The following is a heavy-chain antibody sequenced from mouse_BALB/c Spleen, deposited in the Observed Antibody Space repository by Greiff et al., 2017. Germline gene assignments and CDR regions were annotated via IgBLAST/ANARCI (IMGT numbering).Heavy chain of an antibody. J-gene: IGHJ4*01. CDR3: ARGIYYGNYGYAMDY. CDR1: GYTFNSYT. V-gene: IGHV1-4*01. Sequence: QVQLQQSGAELARPGASVKMSCKASGYTFNSYTMHWVKQRPGQGLEWIGYINPSSGYTNYNQKFKDKATLTADKSSSTAYMQLISLTSEDSAVYYCARGIYYGNYGYAMDYWGQGTSVTVSS. CDR2: INPSSGYT. D-gene: IGHD2-1*01.